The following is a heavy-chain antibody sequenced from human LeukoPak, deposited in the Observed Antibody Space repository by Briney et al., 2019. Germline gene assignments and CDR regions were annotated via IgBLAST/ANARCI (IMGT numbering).Heavy chain of an antibody. CDR3: VKNINSGTYYYFDF. V-gene: IGHV3-23*01. Sequence: GRSLRLSCAASGFSFSSYAMNWVRQAPGKGLEWLSSIRNSGADTYYADSVKGRFTISRDNSKYTLYLQMNSLRADDTAIYYCVKNINSGTYYYFDFWGQGTLVTVSS. CDR2: IRNSGADT. CDR1: GFSFSSYA. J-gene: IGHJ4*02. D-gene: IGHD1-26*01.